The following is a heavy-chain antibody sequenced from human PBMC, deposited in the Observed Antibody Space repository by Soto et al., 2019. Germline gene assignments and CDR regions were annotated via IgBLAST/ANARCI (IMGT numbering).Heavy chain of an antibody. D-gene: IGHD3-10*01. Sequence: EVQLLESGGGLVQPGGSLRLSCAASGFTFSSYAMNWVRQAPGKGLEWVSVISGSGGSTYYADSVKGRFTISRDNSKNTLYLQMNSLRAEDPAVYYCARRGRGGYYDHWGQGTLVTVSS. CDR3: ARRGRGGYYDH. V-gene: IGHV3-23*01. CDR2: ISGSGGST. J-gene: IGHJ4*02. CDR1: GFTFSSYA.